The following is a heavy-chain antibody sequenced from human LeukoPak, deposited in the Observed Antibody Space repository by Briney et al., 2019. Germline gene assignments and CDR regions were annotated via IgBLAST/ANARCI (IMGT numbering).Heavy chain of an antibody. CDR3: AREIKDCGGDCLDS. J-gene: IGHJ4*02. CDR2: IDSSGSLI. CDR1: GFIFSDYE. Sequence: GGSLRLSCAASGFIFSDYEINWVRQAPGKGLEWISYIDSSGSLIYYADSVKGRFTVSRDNAKNSVYLQMNSLRAEDTALYYCAREIKDCGGDCLDSWGQGTLVTVSS. D-gene: IGHD2-21*02. V-gene: IGHV3-48*03.